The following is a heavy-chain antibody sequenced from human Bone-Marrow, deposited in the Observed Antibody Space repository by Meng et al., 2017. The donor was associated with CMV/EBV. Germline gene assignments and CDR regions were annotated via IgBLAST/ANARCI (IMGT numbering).Heavy chain of an antibody. D-gene: IGHD2-2*01. J-gene: IGHJ4*02. CDR3: ARENAAGYYFDY. Sequence: SETLSLTCTVSGGSISSSSYYWGWIRQPPGKGLEWIGSIYYSGSTYYNPSLKSRVTISVDTSKNQFSLKLSSVTAADTAVYYCARENAAGYYFDYWGQGTLIIAPQ. V-gene: IGHV4-39*07. CDR2: IYYSGST. CDR1: GGSISSSSYY.